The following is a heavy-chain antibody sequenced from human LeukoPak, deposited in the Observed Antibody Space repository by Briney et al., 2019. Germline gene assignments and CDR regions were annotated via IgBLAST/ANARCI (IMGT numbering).Heavy chain of an antibody. CDR3: AKESYDSSCYIDY. Sequence: GGSLRLSCAASGFTFSSYGMHWVRQAPGKGLEWVAVISYDGSNKYYADSVKGRFTISRDNSKNTLYLQMNSLRAEDTAVYYCAKESYDSSCYIDYWGQGTLVTVSS. CDR1: GFTFSSYG. CDR2: ISYDGSNK. V-gene: IGHV3-30*18. J-gene: IGHJ4*02. D-gene: IGHD3-22*01.